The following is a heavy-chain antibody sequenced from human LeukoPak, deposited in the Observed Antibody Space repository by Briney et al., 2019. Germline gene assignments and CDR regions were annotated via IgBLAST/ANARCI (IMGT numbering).Heavy chain of an antibody. J-gene: IGHJ5*02. CDR1: GHSISSDYY. CDR3: AREGPNNFGYHHH. D-gene: IGHD5-18*01. V-gene: IGHV4-38-2*02. CDR2: ISHSGNT. Sequence: SETLSLTCAVSGHSISSDYYWGWIRQPRGKGLEWIGNISHSGNTYYNPSLRSRVTISVDTSKNQFSLKLTFVTAADTAVYYCAREGPNNFGYHHHWGQGTLVTASS.